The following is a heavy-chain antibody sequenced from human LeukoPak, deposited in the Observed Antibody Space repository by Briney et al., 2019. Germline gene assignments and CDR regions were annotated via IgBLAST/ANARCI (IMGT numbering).Heavy chain of an antibody. V-gene: IGHV1-8*01. CDR1: GYTFTSYD. D-gene: IGHD2/OR15-2a*01. J-gene: IGHJ5*02. Sequence: GASVKVSCKASGYTFTSYDFNWVRQATGQRPEWMGWMSPNSGDTGYAQKFQDRVTMTRNTSISTAYMELSSLRSDDTAVYYCARDFHRARVDCFDPWGQGTLVTVSS. CDR2: MSPNSGDT. CDR3: ARDFHRARVDCFDP.